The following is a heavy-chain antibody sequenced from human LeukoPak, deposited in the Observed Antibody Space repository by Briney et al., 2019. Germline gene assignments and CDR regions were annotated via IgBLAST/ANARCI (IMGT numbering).Heavy chain of an antibody. CDR3: ANLITIILVVTGAPFDY. CDR1: GFTFSSYA. D-gene: IGHD3-22*01. V-gene: IGHV3-23*01. CDR2: ISGSGGST. J-gene: IGHJ4*02. Sequence: PGGSLRLSCAASGFTFSSYAMSWVSQAPGKGLEWVSAISGSGGSTYYADSVKGRFTISRDNSKNTLYLQMNSLRAEDTAVYYCANLITIILVVTGAPFDYWGQGTLVTVSS.